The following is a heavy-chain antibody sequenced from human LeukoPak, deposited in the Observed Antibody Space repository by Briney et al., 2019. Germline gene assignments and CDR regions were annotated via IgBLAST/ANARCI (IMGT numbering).Heavy chain of an antibody. CDR1: GFTFSSYS. CDR2: ISSSSSYI. Sequence: PGGSLRLSCAVSGFTFSSYSMNWVRQAPGKGLEWVSSISSSSSYIYYADSVKGRFTISRDNAKNPLYLQMNSLRAEDTAVYYCARDSIVVVPAAMEDAFDIWGQGTMVTVSS. J-gene: IGHJ3*02. CDR3: ARDSIVVVPAAMEDAFDI. V-gene: IGHV3-21*01. D-gene: IGHD2-2*01.